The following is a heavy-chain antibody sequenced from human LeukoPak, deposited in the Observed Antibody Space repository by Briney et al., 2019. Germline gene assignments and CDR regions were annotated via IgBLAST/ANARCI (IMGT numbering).Heavy chain of an antibody. Sequence: SVKVSCKASGGTFSSYAISWVRQAPGQGLEWMGGIIPIFGTANYAQKFQGRVTITADESTSTAYMELSSLRSEDTAVYYCARGKSYGIYYYYYYMDVWGKGTTVTISS. V-gene: IGHV1-69*13. CDR2: IIPIFGTA. CDR3: ARGKSYGIYYYYYYMDV. D-gene: IGHD5-18*01. CDR1: GGTFSSYA. J-gene: IGHJ6*03.